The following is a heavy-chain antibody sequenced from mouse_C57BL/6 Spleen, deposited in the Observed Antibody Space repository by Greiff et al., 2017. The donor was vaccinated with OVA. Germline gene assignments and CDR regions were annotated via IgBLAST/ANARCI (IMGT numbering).Heavy chain of an antibody. D-gene: IGHD1-1*01. CDR3: ARRRTTVVADAMDY. CDR1: GYAFSSYW. Sequence: QVQLKQSGAELVKPGASVKISCKASGYAFSSYWMNWVKQRPGKGLEWIGQIYPGDGDTNYNGKFKGKATLTADKSSSTAYMQLSSLTSEDSAVYFCARRRTTVVADAMDYWGQGTSVTVSS. J-gene: IGHJ4*01. V-gene: IGHV1-80*01. CDR2: IYPGDGDT.